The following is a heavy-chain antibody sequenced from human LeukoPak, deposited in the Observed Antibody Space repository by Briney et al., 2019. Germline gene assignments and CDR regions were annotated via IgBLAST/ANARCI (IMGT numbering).Heavy chain of an antibody. D-gene: IGHD6-13*01. CDR3: ARGLMMAVAGRGEFHY. Sequence: PSQTLSLTCAVSGGSISSGGYSWSWIRQPPGKGLEWIGYIYYSGSTNYNPSLKSRVTISVDTSKNQFSLKLSSVTAADTAVYYCARGLMMAVAGRGEFHYWGQGTLVTVSS. V-gene: IGHV4-61*08. CDR1: GGSISSGGYS. J-gene: IGHJ4*02. CDR2: IYYSGST.